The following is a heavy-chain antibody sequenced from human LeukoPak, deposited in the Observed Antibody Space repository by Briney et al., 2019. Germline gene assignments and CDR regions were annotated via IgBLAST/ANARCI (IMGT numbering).Heavy chain of an antibody. J-gene: IGHJ4*02. V-gene: IGHV1-18*01. CDR1: GYTFTSYG. D-gene: IGHD1-1*01. CDR3: ARGADNWNDGPPASASFDY. CDR2: ISAYNGNT. Sequence: ASVKVSCKASGYTFTSYGISWVRQAPGQGLEWMGWISAYNGNTNYAQKLQGRVTMTTDTSTSTAYMELRSLRSDDTAVYYCARGADNWNDGPPASASFDYWGQGTLVTVSS.